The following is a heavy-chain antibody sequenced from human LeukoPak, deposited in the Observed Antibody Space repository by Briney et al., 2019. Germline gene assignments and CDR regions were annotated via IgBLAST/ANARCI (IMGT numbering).Heavy chain of an antibody. CDR3: AKDPLVSSWFRADVMHYFDY. D-gene: IGHD6-13*01. V-gene: IGHV3-23*01. CDR2: ISGSDGST. CDR1: GFTFSSYA. J-gene: IGHJ4*02. Sequence: GGSLRLSCAASGFTFSSYAMSWVRQAPGQGLEWVSAISGSDGSTYYADSVKGRFTISRDNSKNTLYLQMNSLRAEDTAVYYCAKDPLVSSWFRADVMHYFDYWGQGTLVTVSS.